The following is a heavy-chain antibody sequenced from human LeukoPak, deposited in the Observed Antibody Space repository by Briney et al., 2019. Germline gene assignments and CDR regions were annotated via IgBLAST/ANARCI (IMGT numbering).Heavy chain of an antibody. CDR2: INPSGGST. D-gene: IGHD2-21*02. V-gene: IGHV1-46*01. CDR3: AKDTVVVTAIRGLHGMDV. Sequence: ASVKVSCKASGYTFTRYYMHWVRQAPGQGLEWMGIINPSGGSTTYAQKFQGRVTMTRDTSTNTVYMELSSLRSEDTAVYYCAKDTVVVTAIRGLHGMDVWGQGTTVTVSS. CDR1: GYTFTRYY. J-gene: IGHJ6*02.